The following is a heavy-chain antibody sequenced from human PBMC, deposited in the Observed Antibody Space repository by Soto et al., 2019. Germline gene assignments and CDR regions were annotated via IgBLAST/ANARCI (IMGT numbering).Heavy chain of an antibody. CDR1: GGSISSYY. J-gene: IGHJ4*02. V-gene: IGHV4-59*08. D-gene: IGHD3-3*01. Sequence: PSETLSLTCTVSGGSISSYYWSWIRQPPGKGLEWIGYIYYSGSTNYNPSLKSRVTISVDTSKNQFSLKLSSVTAADTAVYYCARSASGYYSTFDYWGQGTLVTVSS. CDR3: ARSASGYYSTFDY. CDR2: IYYSGST.